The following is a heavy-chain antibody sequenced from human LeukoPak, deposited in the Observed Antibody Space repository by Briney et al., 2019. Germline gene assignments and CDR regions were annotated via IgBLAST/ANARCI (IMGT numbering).Heavy chain of an antibody. CDR1: GFTLSSYS. CDR2: ISSSSSTI. V-gene: IGHV3-48*02. D-gene: IGHD3-10*01. CDR3: ARGVRYLDY. Sequence: GGSLRLSCAASGFTLSSYSMNWVRQAPGKGLEWVSYISSSSSTIYYADSLKGRFTISRDNAKKSLYLQMNSLRDEDTAVYYRARGVRYLDYWGQGTLVTVSS. J-gene: IGHJ4*02.